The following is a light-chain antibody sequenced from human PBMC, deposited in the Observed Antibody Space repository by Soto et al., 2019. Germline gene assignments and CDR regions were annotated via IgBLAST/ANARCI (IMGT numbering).Light chain of an antibody. V-gene: IGKV3-20*01. Sequence: VMTQAPATLSVSPGEIATLFFSASQSVSNSYLAWYQQKPGQAPRLLIYGASNRATGIPDRFSGSGSGTDFTLTISRLEPEDFAVYYCQQYGSSGTFGQGTKVDI. CDR3: QQYGSSGT. CDR1: QSVSNSY. J-gene: IGKJ1*01. CDR2: GAS.